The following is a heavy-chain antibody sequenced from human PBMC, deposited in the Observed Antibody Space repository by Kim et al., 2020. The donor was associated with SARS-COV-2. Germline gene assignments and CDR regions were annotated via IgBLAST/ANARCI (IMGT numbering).Heavy chain of an antibody. V-gene: IGHV3-30*02. J-gene: IGHJ6*02. CDR3: AKDRRLYGDSYYYYVLDV. D-gene: IGHD4-17*01. Sequence: VKGRFTISRDKSKNTLYLQMNSLRAEDTAVYYWAKDRRLYGDSYYYYVLDVWGQGTTVTISS.